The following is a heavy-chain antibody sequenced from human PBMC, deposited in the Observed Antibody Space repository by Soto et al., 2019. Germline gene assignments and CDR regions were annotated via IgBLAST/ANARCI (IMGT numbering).Heavy chain of an antibody. CDR3: ARDLAPRDGHDY. V-gene: IGHV1-69*06. CDR2: IIPIFGTA. Sequence: SVKVSCKASGGTFSSYAISWVRQAPGQGLEWMGGIIPIFGTANYAQKFQGRVTITADKSTSTAYMELSSLRSEDTAVYYCARDLAPRDGHDYWGQGTLVTVPQ. J-gene: IGHJ4*02. CDR1: GGTFSSYA.